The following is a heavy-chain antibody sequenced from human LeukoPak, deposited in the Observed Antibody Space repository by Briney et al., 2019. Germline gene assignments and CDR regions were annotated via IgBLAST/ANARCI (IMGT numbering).Heavy chain of an antibody. CDR1: GGSISSGGYY. D-gene: IGHD3-16*01. V-gene: IGHV4-31*01. CDR2: IHNSGST. J-gene: IGHJ6*02. CDR3: ARGGGLDV. Sequence: PSETLSLTCTVSGGSISSGGYYWSWIRQHPGKGLEWIGYIHNSGSTYYNPSLKSPVSISVDTSKSHFSLRLSSVTAADTAVYYCARGGGLDVWGQGATVTVSS.